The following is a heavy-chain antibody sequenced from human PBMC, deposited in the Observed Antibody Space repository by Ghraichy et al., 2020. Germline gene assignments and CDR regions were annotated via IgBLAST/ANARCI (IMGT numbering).Heavy chain of an antibody. CDR2: INTNTGNP. D-gene: IGHD2-2*01. CDR3: ARVNCSSTSCSLYYYGMDV. CDR1: GYTFTSYA. V-gene: IGHV7-4-1*02. J-gene: IGHJ6*02. Sequence: ASVKVSCKASGYTFTSYAMNWVRQAPGPGLEWMGWINTNTGNPTYAQGFTGRFVFSLDTSVSTAYLQISSLKAEDTAVYYCARVNCSSTSCSLYYYGMDVWGQGTTVTVSS.